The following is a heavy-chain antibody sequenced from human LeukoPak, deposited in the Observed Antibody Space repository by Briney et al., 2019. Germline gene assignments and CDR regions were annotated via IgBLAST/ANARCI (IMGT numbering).Heavy chain of an antibody. CDR3: AKYRYCTATSCPGVFDY. V-gene: IGHV3-23*01. CDR2: ISTSGDTT. J-gene: IGHJ4*02. D-gene: IGHD2-8*02. Sequence: GGSLRLSCAASGFAFNNFAISWVRQAPGKGLEWVSAISTSGDTTWYADSVKGRFTISRDNSWNTQYLHMNSLRAEDTAVYYCAKYRYCTATSCPGVFDYWGQGTLVTVSS. CDR1: GFAFNNFA.